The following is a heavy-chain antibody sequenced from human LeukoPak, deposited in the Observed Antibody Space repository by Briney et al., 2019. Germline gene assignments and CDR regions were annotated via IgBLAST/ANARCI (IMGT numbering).Heavy chain of an antibody. Sequence: GGSLRLSCAASGFTFSSYWMSWVRQAPGKGLEWVANIKQDGSEKYYVDSVKGRFTISRDNAKNSLFLEMASLTADDTAVYFCARDREYHRLAPDYYGMDVWGHGTTVTVSS. CDR1: GFTFSSYW. CDR2: IKQDGSEK. J-gene: IGHJ6*02. D-gene: IGHD2-15*01. CDR3: ARDREYHRLAPDYYGMDV. V-gene: IGHV3-7*01.